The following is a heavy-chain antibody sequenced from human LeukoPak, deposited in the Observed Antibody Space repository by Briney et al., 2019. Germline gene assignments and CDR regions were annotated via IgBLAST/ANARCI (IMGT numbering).Heavy chain of an antibody. Sequence: PSETLSLTCTVSGGSISSRNYYWGWIRQPPGKGLKWVGSIYYSGSTYYNPSLKSRVTISVDTSKNQFSLKLSSVTAADTAVYFCASYYDSGGYYYATYHYFEPRGRGTMVTVSS. CDR1: GGSISSRNYY. CDR3: ASYYDSGGYYYATYHYFEP. CDR2: IYYSGST. V-gene: IGHV4-39*01. D-gene: IGHD3-22*01. J-gene: IGHJ2*01.